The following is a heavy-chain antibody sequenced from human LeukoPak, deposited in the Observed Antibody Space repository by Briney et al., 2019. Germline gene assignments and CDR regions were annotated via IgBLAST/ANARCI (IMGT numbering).Heavy chain of an antibody. D-gene: IGHD3-16*02. CDR2: ISAYNGNT. Sequence: ASVKVSCKASGYTFTSYGISWVQQAPGQGLEWMEWISAYNGNTNYAQKLQGRVTMTTDTSTSTAYMELRSLRSDDTAVYYCARAYDYVWGSYRYCSFEYWGQGTLVTVSS. CDR3: ARAYDYVWGSYRYCSFEY. J-gene: IGHJ4*02. V-gene: IGHV1-18*01. CDR1: GYTFTSYG.